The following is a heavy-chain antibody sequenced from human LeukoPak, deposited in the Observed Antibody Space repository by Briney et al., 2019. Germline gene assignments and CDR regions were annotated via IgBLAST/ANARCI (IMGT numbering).Heavy chain of an antibody. V-gene: IGHV3-23*01. D-gene: IGHD3-10*01. CDR2: ISGSGGST. Sequence: GGSLRLSCAASGFTFSSYAMSWVRQAPGKGLEWVSAISGSGGSTYFADSVKGRFTISRDNAKNTLYLQMNSLRAEDTAVYYCARASRGNWFDPWGQGTLVTVSS. CDR3: ARASRGNWFDP. J-gene: IGHJ5*02. CDR1: GFTFSSYA.